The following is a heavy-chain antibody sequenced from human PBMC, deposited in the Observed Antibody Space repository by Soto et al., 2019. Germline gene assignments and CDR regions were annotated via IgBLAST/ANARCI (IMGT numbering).Heavy chain of an antibody. V-gene: IGHV3-30*18. CDR3: AKELMPGGSAARLDPYFYGMYV. D-gene: IGHD6-25*01. CDR1: GFTFGTYG. Sequence: QVQLVESGGGVVQPGRSLRLSCAASGFTFGTYGMHWVRQAPGKGLEWVALISYDGHNKYYEDSVKGRFTISRDNCKNTLYLQMNSLRAEDTAVYYCAKELMPGGSAARLDPYFYGMYVCGPGTTGTVAS. J-gene: IGHJ6*02. CDR2: ISYDGHNK.